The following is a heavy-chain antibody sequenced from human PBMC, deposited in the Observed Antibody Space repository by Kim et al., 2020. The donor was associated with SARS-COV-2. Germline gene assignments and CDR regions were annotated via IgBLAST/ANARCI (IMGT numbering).Heavy chain of an antibody. CDR1: GGSISSGGYY. J-gene: IGHJ4*02. Sequence: SETLSLTCTVSGGSISSGGYYWSWIRQHPGKGLEWIGYIYYSGSTYYNPSLKSRVTISVDTSKNQFSLKLSSVTAADTAVYYCARERIAAAGTYYFDYWGQGTLVTVSS. D-gene: IGHD6-13*01. V-gene: IGHV4-31*03. CDR3: ARERIAAAGTYYFDY. CDR2: IYYSGST.